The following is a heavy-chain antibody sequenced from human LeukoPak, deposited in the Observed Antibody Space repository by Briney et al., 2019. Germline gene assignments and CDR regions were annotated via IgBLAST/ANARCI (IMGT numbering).Heavy chain of an antibody. D-gene: IGHD3-22*01. CDR3: ARNRGYYDSSGLHDY. Sequence: GSSSYISYADSVHGRFTISRDNAKNLLYLQMNSLRAEDTAVYYCARNRGYYDSSGLHDYWGQGTLVTVSS. CDR2: GSSSYI. J-gene: IGHJ4*02. V-gene: IGHV3-21*06.